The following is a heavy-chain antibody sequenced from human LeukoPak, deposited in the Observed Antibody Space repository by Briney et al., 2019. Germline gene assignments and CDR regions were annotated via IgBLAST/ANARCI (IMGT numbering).Heavy chain of an antibody. Sequence: ASVKVSCKASGYTFTGYYMHWVRHPPGQGLEWMGLINPNRGGTNYEQKFQGRVTMTRDTSISTAYMELSRLRSDDTAVYYCARGDKWELLYYFDYWGQGTLVTVSS. CDR2: INPNRGGT. D-gene: IGHD1-26*01. J-gene: IGHJ4*02. CDR1: GYTFTGYY. CDR3: ARGDKWELLYYFDY. V-gene: IGHV1-2*02.